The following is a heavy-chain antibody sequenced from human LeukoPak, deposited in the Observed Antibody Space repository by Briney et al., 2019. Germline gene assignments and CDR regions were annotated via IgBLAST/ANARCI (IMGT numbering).Heavy chain of an antibody. J-gene: IGHJ4*02. D-gene: IGHD4-17*01. CDR1: GFTFSSFA. CDR3: ARAYTNGDYLDY. Sequence: GGSLRLSCTASGFTFSSFAMGWGRQAPGEGLEWVSGLNGGGDTIFYADSVKGRFTLSRDNAKSSASLQMNSLRVDDTAVYYCARAYTNGDYLDYWGQGTLVTVSS. V-gene: IGHV3-23*01. CDR2: LNGGGDTI.